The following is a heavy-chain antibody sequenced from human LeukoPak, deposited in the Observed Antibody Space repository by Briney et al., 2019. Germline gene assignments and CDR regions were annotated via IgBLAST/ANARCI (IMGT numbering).Heavy chain of an antibody. D-gene: IGHD5-12*01. V-gene: IGHV3-48*03. CDR3: ARQIYLGKIIVASTNYFDY. J-gene: IGHJ4*02. Sequence: GGSLRLSCAASGFTFSSYEMNWVRQAPGKGLEWVSYISSSGSTIYYADSVKGRFTISRDNAKNSLYLQMNSLRAEDTAVYYCARQIYLGKIIVASTNYFDYWGQGTLVTVSS. CDR1: GFTFSSYE. CDR2: ISSSGSTI.